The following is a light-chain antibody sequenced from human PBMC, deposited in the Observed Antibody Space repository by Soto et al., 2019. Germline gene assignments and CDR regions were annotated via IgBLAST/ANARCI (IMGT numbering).Light chain of an antibody. V-gene: IGKV3-15*01. CDR2: GAS. Sequence: EIVMTQSPATLSVSPGERATLSCRAGHSVSSNLAWYQQKPGQAPRLLIYGASSRAAGVPDRFTGSGSGTEFTLTISSLQSEDFAVYYCQHYDAWRTFGQGTKVEIK. CDR1: HSVSSN. J-gene: IGKJ1*01. CDR3: QHYDAWRT.